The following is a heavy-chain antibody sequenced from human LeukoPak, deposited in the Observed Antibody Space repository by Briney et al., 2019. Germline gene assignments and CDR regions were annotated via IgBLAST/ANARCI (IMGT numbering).Heavy chain of an antibody. D-gene: IGHD6-19*01. Sequence: SETLSLTCTVSGGSISSYYWSWIRQPPGKGLEWIGYIYYSGSTNYNPSLKSRVTIPVDTSKNQFSLKLSSVTAADTAVYYCARARMGAAVAGTWFDPWGQGTLVTVSS. J-gene: IGHJ5*02. CDR1: GGSISSYY. CDR3: ARARMGAAVAGTWFDP. V-gene: IGHV4-59*01. CDR2: IYYSGST.